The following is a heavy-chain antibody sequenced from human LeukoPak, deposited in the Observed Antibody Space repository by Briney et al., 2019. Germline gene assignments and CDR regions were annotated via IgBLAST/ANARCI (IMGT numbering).Heavy chain of an antibody. CDR2: ISVRGAG. J-gene: IGHJ5*01. D-gene: IGHD2-15*01. CDR3: AIGHRLCSSCNCNSQVDS. CDR1: EFTFSSYA. V-gene: IGHV3-23*01. Sequence: GGSLRLSCAASEFTFSSYAMSWVRQAPGKGLEWVSVISVRGAGYYADSVKGRFTISRDNSKNTLYLQMNSLRADDTAAYCCAIGHRLCSSCNCNSQVDSWGHGALGIV.